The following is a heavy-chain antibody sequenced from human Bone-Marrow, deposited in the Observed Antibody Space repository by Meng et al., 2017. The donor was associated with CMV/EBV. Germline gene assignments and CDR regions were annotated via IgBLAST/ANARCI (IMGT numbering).Heavy chain of an antibody. CDR1: SISSGGYY. J-gene: IGHJ5*02. CDR3: ARESYYYDSSGYFNWFDP. D-gene: IGHD3-22*01. Sequence: SISSGGYYWSWIRQHPGKGLEWIGYIYYSGSTYYNPSLESRVTISVDTSKNQFSLKLSSVTAADTAVYYCARESYYYDSSGYFNWFDPWGQGTLVTVSS. V-gene: IGHV4-31*02. CDR2: IYYSGST.